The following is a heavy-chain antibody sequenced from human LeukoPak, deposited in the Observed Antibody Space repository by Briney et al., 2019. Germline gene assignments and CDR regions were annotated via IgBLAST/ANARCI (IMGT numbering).Heavy chain of an antibody. D-gene: IGHD3-3*01. CDR3: ARERYDFWSGSERGAFDI. Sequence: PGGSLRLSCAASGFTFSNYEMHWVRQAPGKGLEWVSYISSSGSDIYYADSVKGRFTISRDNAKNSLYLQMNSLRAEDTALYYCARERYDFWSGSERGAFDIWGQGTMVTVSS. CDR2: ISSSGSDI. V-gene: IGHV3-48*03. CDR1: GFTFSNYE. J-gene: IGHJ3*02.